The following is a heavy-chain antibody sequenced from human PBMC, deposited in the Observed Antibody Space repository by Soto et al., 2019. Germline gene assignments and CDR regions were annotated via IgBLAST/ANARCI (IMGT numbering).Heavy chain of an antibody. CDR2: INAGNGYT. J-gene: IGHJ4*02. Sequence: QVQLVQSGAEVKKPGASVKVSCKASGYTFTSYAIHWVRQAPGQRLEWMGWINAGNGYTKYSQKFQDRVTITRDTSASTAYMELSSLRSEDTAVYCCARDRQWELDYWGQGTLVTVSS. V-gene: IGHV1-3*01. CDR1: GYTFTSYA. CDR3: ARDRQWELDY. D-gene: IGHD1-26*01.